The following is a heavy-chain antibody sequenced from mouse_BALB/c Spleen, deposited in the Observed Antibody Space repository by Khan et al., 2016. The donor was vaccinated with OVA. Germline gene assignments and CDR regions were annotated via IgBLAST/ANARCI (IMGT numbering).Heavy chain of an antibody. CDR3: TRDGSSPWFAY. V-gene: IGHV14-1*02. Sequence: EVQLQESGAELVRPGALVKLSCKASGFNIKDYYMHWVKQRPEQGLVWIGRIDPENGNTIYDPKFQGKASITSDTSSNTAYLQLSSLTCEDTAVYYCTRDGSSPWFAYWGQGTLVTVSA. CDR2: IDPENGNT. D-gene: IGHD2-3*01. J-gene: IGHJ3*01. CDR1: GFNIKDYY.